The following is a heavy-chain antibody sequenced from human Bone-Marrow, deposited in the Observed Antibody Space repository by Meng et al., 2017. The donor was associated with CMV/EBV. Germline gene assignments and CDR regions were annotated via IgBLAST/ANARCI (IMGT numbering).Heavy chain of an antibody. CDR2: IYYSGST. J-gene: IGHJ6*02. CDR3: ARVGYYDFWSGYSFYQSGGMDV. Sequence: SETLSLTCTVSGGSISSYYWSWIRQPPGKGLEWIGYIYYSGSTNYNPSLKSRVTISVDTSKNQFSLKLSSVTAADTAVYYCARVGYYDFWSGYSFYQSGGMDVWGQGTTVTVSS. CDR1: GGSISSYY. D-gene: IGHD3-3*01. V-gene: IGHV4-59*08.